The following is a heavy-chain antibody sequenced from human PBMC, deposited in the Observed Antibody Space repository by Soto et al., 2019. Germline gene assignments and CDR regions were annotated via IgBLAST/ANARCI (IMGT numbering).Heavy chain of an antibody. CDR1: GLTISDYY. J-gene: IGHJ1*01. D-gene: IGHD1-26*01. Sequence: QVQLVESGGGLVKPGGSLRLSCAASGLTISDYYMSWIRQAPGAGMELISYINSTGDITYYADSVKGRSTISRDNTKNSRYLHMDRRRADDTAVYFCARAVGPGVAASRYWGRGPLVTVSS. V-gene: IGHV3-11*01. CDR2: INSTGDIT. CDR3: ARAVGPGVAASRY.